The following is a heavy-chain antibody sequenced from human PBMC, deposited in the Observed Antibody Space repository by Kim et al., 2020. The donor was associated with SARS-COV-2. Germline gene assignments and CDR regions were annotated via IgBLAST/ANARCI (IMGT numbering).Heavy chain of an antibody. D-gene: IGHD5-12*01. CDR3: ARTVAWAFDF. J-gene: IGHJ4*02. CDR1: GFSLSTSGMC. CDR2: IDWENDK. Sequence: SGPTLVNPTQTLTLTCTFSGFSLSTSGMCVSWVRQPPGKALEWLALIDWENDKLYNASLKTRLTISKDTSKNQVVLTMTNIDPQDTATYYCARTVAWAFDFWGQGTLVTVSS. V-gene: IGHV2-70*20.